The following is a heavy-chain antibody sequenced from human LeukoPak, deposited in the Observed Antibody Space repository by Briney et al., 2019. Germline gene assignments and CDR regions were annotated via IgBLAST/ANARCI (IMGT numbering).Heavy chain of an antibody. CDR1: GYIFTNFG. CDR3: ARDQSRDIVVVPAAMRYSNWFDP. Sequence: ASVKVSCKASGYIFTNFGISWVRQARGQGLEWMGWISGYNGNTKYVQKFQGRLTMTTDTSTSTAYMELRSLRSDDTAVYYCARDQSRDIVVVPAAMRYSNWFDPWGQGTLVTVSS. J-gene: IGHJ5*02. CDR2: ISGYNGNT. V-gene: IGHV1-18*01. D-gene: IGHD2-2*01.